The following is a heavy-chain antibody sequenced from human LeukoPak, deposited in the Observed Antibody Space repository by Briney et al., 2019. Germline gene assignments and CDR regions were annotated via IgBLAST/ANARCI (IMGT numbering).Heavy chain of an antibody. D-gene: IGHD3-3*01. Sequence: SETLSLTYTVSGGSISSYYWSWIRQPPGKGLEWIGYIYYSGSTNYNPSLKSRVTISVDTSKNQFSLKLSSVTAADTAVYYCARIPWRDAYYDFWSGYTYYGMDVWGQGTTVTVSS. V-gene: IGHV4-59*01. CDR3: ARIPWRDAYYDFWSGYTYYGMDV. CDR1: GGSISSYY. CDR2: IYYSGST. J-gene: IGHJ6*02.